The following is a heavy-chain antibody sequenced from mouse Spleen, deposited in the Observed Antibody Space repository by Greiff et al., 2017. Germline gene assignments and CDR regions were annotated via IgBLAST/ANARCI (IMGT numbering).Heavy chain of an antibody. CDR1: GFTFSSYG. CDR3: ARRSYGSSYGYYFDY. V-gene: IGHV5-9-2*01. Sequence: DVMLVESGGGLVKPGGSLKLSCAASGFTFSSYGMSWVRQTPEKRLEWVATISGGGSYTYYPDSVKGRFTISRDNAKNNLYLQMSSLRSEDTALYYCARRSYGSSYGYYFDYWGQGTTLTVSS. D-gene: IGHD1-1*01. J-gene: IGHJ2*01. CDR2: ISGGGSYT.